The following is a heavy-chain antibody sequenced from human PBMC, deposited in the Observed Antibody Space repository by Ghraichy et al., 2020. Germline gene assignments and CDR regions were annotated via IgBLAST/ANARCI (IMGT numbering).Heavy chain of an antibody. J-gene: IGHJ6*02. Sequence: SENLSLICTVSGGSVSSGTYYWSWIRQPAGRGLEWIGRIYTSGSTNYNPSLKSRVTISVDTSKNQFSLKLSSVTAADTAVYYCARAGTLPYGMDVWGQGTTVTVSS. V-gene: IGHV4-61*02. D-gene: IGHD1-7*01. CDR2: IYTSGST. CDR3: ARAGTLPYGMDV. CDR1: GGSVSSGTYY.